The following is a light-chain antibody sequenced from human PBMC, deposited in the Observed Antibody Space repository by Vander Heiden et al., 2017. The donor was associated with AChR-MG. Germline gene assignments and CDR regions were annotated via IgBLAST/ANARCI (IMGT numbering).Light chain of an antibody. V-gene: IGLV2-23*02. CDR3: CSAAASSSAV. J-gene: IGLJ1*01. CDR1: SSDAGNYDL. Sequence: QSALTQPASVSGSPGQSITISCTGTSSDAGNYDLVSWYQQHPGKAPKRRMYEVSKRPSGISNRVSGSKSGNTASLTISGLQAEDEADDYCCSAAASSSAVFGSGTKVTV. CDR2: EVS.